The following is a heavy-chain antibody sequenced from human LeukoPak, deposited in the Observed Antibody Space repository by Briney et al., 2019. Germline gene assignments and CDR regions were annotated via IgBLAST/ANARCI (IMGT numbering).Heavy chain of an antibody. CDR1: GFTFSSYA. CDR3: ARVLDYRYQLLHYYYYYGMDV. CDR2: ISYDGSNK. Sequence: GGSLRLSYAASGFTFSSYAMHWVRQAPGKGLEWVAVISYDGSNKYYADSVKGRFTISRDNSKNTLYLQMNSLRAEDTAVYYCARVLDYRYQLLHYYYYYGMDVWGQGTTVTVSS. J-gene: IGHJ6*02. D-gene: IGHD2-2*01. V-gene: IGHV3-30*04.